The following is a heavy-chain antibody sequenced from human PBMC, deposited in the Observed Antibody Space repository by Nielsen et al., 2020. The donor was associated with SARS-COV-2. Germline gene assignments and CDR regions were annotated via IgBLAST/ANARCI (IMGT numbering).Heavy chain of an antibody. Sequence: ASVKVSCKASGYMFTSYYMHWVRQAPGQGLEWMGIINPSGGSTSYAQKFQGRVTMTTDTSTSTAYMELRSLRSDDTAVYYCARDPSNYYGSGSYYTGYYYYGMDVWGQGTTVTVSS. CDR2: INPSGGST. CDR1: GYMFTSYY. J-gene: IGHJ6*02. V-gene: IGHV1-46*01. D-gene: IGHD3-10*01. CDR3: ARDPSNYYGSGSYYTGYYYYGMDV.